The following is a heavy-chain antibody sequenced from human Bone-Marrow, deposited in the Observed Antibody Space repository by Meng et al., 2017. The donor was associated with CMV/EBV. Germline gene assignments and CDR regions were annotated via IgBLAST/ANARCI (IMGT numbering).Heavy chain of an antibody. CDR1: GFTFSSYA. J-gene: IGHJ4*02. CDR3: ARDPSTGYFDY. CDR2: ISYDGSNK. D-gene: IGHD6-19*01. Sequence: VQLVESGGGVVKPGRSLRLSCAASGFTFSSYAMHWVRQAPGKGLEWVAVISYDGSNKSYADSVKGRFTISRDNSKNTLYLQMNSLRAEDTAVYYCARDPSTGYFDYWGQGTLVTVSS. V-gene: IGHV3-30-3*01.